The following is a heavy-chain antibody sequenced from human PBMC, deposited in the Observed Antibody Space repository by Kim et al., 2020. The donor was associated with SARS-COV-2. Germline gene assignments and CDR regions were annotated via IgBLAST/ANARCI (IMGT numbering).Heavy chain of an antibody. D-gene: IGHD2-15*01. CDR3: SSSGGYCSGDRCYSYNYHGMDV. CDR2: IRSKGNNYAT. J-gene: IGHJ6*02. Sequence: GGSLRLSCAASGFTFSVSAVHWVRQASGKGLEWVGRIRSKGNNYATAYTASVQGRFTISRDDSENTVYLQMNSLKTEDTAVYYCSSSGGYCSGDRCYSYNYHGMDVWGRGIMVTVSS. CDR1: GFTFSVSA. V-gene: IGHV3-73*01.